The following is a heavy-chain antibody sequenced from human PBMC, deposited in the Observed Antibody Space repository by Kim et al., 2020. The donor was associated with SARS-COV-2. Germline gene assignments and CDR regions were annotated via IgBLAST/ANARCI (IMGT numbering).Heavy chain of an antibody. CDR2: ISPDGRNS. D-gene: IGHD2-8*01. Sequence: GGSLRLSCAASGFSFSDYWMNWILEVPGKGLKWVSRISPDGRNSGYADSVKGRFTISRDNAKNTVFLEMINLGAEDTAVYHCVRHPGNPDNGFDFWGQGTLVTVSS. CDR3: VRHPGNPDNGFDF. CDR1: GFSFSDYW. V-gene: IGHV3-74*01. J-gene: IGHJ4*02.